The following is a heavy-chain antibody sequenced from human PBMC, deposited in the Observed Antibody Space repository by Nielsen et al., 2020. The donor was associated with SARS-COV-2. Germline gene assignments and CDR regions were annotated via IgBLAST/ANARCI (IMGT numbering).Heavy chain of an antibody. Sequence: GESLKISCAASGFTFSSYAMSWVRQAPGKGLEWVSAISSSSSTIYYADSVKGRFTISRDNAKNSLYLQMNSLRAEDTAVYYCARDSSGWYALTTYYYYGMDVWVQGTTVTVSS. J-gene: IGHJ6*02. V-gene: IGHV3-48*01. CDR3: ARDSSGWYALTTYYYYGMDV. CDR2: ISSSSSTI. D-gene: IGHD6-19*01. CDR1: GFTFSSYA.